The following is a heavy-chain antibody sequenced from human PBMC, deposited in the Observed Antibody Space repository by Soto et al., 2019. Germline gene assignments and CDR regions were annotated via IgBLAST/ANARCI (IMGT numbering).Heavy chain of an antibody. CDR2: ISAYNGNT. CDR3: ARGPDYYDSSGYYYVY. Sequence: ASVKVSCKASGYTFTSYGISWVRQAPGQGLEWMGWISAYNGNTNYAQKLQGRVTMTTDTSTSTAYMELRSLRSDDTAVYYCARGPDYYDSSGYYYVYWGQGTLVTVSS. J-gene: IGHJ4*02. CDR1: GYTFTSYG. D-gene: IGHD3-22*01. V-gene: IGHV1-18*04.